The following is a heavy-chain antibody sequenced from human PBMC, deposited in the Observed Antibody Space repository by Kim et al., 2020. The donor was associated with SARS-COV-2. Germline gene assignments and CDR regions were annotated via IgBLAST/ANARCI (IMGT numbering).Heavy chain of an antibody. Sequence: ASVKVSCKASGYTFTCYGISWLRQAPGQGLEWMGWISAYNGNTTYAQKLQGRVTMTTDTTTSTAYMALRSLSSHDTAVYYCARDPRFQRGGYDPWGQGTLVTVPS. D-gene: IGHD5-12*01. V-gene: IGHV1-18*01. CDR3: ARDPRFQRGGYDP. CDR1: GYTFTCYG. CDR2: ISAYNGNT. J-gene: IGHJ5*02.